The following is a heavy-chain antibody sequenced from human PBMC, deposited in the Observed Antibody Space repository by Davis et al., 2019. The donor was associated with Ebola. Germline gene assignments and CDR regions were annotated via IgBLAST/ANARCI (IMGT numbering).Heavy chain of an antibody. V-gene: IGHV4-39*01. CDR2: IYYSGST. D-gene: IGHD6-19*01. Sequence: ESLKISCAASGFTFSSYSMNWIRQPPGKGLEWIGSIYYSGSTYYNPSLKSRVTISVDTSKNQFSLKLSSVTAADTAVYYCASSSSGWYGDYFDYWGQGTLVTVSS. CDR3: ASSSSGWYGDYFDY. J-gene: IGHJ4*02. CDR1: GFTFSSYS.